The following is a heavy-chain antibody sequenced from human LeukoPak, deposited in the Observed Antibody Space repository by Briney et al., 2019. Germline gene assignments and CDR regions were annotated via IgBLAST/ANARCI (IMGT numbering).Heavy chain of an antibody. Sequence: GASVKVSCKASGYTFTGYYMHLVRQAPGQGLEWMGWINPNSGGTNYAQKFQGRVTMTRDTSISTAYMELSRLRSDDTAVYYCARVGYCSSTSCYAFDPWGQGTLVTVSS. CDR3: ARVGYCSSTSCYAFDP. V-gene: IGHV1-2*02. J-gene: IGHJ5*02. CDR1: GYTFTGYY. D-gene: IGHD2-2*01. CDR2: INPNSGGT.